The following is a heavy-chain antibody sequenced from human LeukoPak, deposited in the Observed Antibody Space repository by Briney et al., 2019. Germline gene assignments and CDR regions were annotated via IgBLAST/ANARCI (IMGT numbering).Heavy chain of an antibody. CDR2: ISAYNGNT. D-gene: IGHD3-10*01. CDR1: GYTFTSYG. V-gene: IGHV1-18*01. Sequence: GASVKVSCKASGYTFTSYGISWVRQAPGQGLEWMGWISAYNGNTNYAQKFQGRATMTTDTSTSTAYMELRSLRSDDTAVYYCARDPEVSYGSENYYNGMDVWGQGTTVTVSS. J-gene: IGHJ6*02. CDR3: ARDPEVSYGSENYYNGMDV.